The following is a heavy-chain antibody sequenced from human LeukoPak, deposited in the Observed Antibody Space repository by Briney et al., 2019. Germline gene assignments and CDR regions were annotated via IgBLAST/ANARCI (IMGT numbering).Heavy chain of an antibody. V-gene: IGHV6-1*01. Sequence: SQTLSLTCVVSGDSVSSKNGAWNWIRHYRSKWYNDYAESMEGRMTISQDTSKNQYSLHLSSVTPDDTAVYYCARDFGTTGWHTFDYWGQGTLVTVSS. CDR3: ARDFGTTGWHTFDY. CDR1: GDSVSSKNGA. D-gene: IGHD1-14*01. J-gene: IGHJ4*02. CDR2: RSKWYN.